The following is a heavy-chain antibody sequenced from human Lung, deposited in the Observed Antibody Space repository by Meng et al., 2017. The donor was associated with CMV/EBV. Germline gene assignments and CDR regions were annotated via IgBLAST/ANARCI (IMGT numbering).Heavy chain of an antibody. D-gene: IGHD3-10*01. Sequence: GSLRLSCAVSGGSSSSYYWSWIRQPPGKRLEWIGYIYYSGSTSYNPSLKSRVTISVDTSKNQFSLKLSSVTAADTAVYYCARGSGYYGSGSHYSRYYYGMDVWGQGXTVTVSS. CDR2: IYYSGST. J-gene: IGHJ6*02. V-gene: IGHV4-59*01. CDR1: GGSSSSYY. CDR3: ARGSGYYGSGSHYSRYYYGMDV.